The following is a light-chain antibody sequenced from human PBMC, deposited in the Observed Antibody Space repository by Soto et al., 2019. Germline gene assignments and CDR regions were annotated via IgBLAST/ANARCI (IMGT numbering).Light chain of an antibody. CDR2: AAS. J-gene: IGKJ5*01. V-gene: IGKV1-6*01. CDR3: LPDYNSPIT. Sequence: AIPLTQTPSSLSRSLLDSITSMCRASQDISNDLGWFQQKPGKAPKLLIYAASILQTGVPSRFSGTGSGSAFSLTITSLQPEDFATYYCLPDYNSPITFGQGTRLEI. CDR1: QDISND.